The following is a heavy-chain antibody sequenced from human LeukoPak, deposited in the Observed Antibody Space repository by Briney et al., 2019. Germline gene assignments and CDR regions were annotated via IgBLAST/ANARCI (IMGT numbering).Heavy chain of an antibody. CDR3: ARDPQGSSGWYIGDY. J-gene: IGHJ4*02. Sequence: SETLSLTCAVSGYSISSGYYWGWIRQPPRKGLEWIGSIYHNGNTYYNPSLKSRVTISVDTSKNQFSLKLSSVTAADTAVYYCARDPQGSSGWYIGDYWGQGTLVTVSS. V-gene: IGHV4-38-2*02. CDR1: GYSISSGYY. CDR2: IYHNGNT. D-gene: IGHD6-19*01.